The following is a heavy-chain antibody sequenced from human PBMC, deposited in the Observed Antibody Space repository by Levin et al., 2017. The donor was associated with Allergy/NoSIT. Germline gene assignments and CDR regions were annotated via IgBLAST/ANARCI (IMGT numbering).Heavy chain of an antibody. CDR2: IWYDGSNK. V-gene: IGHV3-33*01. Sequence: SCAASGFTFSSYGMHWVRQAPGKGLEWVAVIWYDGSNKYYADSVKGRFTISRDNSKNTLYLQMNSLRAEDTAVYYCARDPITMVRGVIIMPRAFDIWGQGTMVTVSS. CDR1: GFTFSSYG. J-gene: IGHJ3*02. D-gene: IGHD3-10*01. CDR3: ARDPITMVRGVIIMPRAFDI.